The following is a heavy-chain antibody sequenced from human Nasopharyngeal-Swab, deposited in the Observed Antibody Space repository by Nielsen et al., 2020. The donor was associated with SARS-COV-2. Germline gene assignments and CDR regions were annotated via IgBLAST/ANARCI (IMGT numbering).Heavy chain of an antibody. J-gene: IGHJ4*02. D-gene: IGHD4-23*01. CDR3: ARGSTVVTPVDY. CDR1: GGTFSSHA. Sequence: SVKVSCKASGGTFSSHAISWVRQAPGQGLEWMGGIIPIFGTANYAQKFQGRVTITADKSTSTAYMELSSLRSEDTAVYYCARGSTVVTPVDYWGQGTLVTVSS. V-gene: IGHV1-69*06. CDR2: IIPIFGTA.